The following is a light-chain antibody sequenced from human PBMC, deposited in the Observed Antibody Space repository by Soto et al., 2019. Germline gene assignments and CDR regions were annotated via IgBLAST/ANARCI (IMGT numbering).Light chain of an antibody. Sequence: DIQMTQSPSTLSASVGHRVTITCRASQSISSWLAWYQQKPGKAPKLLIYKTSSLESGVPSRFSGSGYGTEFTRTNSSLQPEDFATSLCQQYYSSPWTFRQGTKVEIK. J-gene: IGKJ1*01. CDR2: KTS. CDR3: QQYYSSPWT. CDR1: QSISSW. V-gene: IGKV1-5*03.